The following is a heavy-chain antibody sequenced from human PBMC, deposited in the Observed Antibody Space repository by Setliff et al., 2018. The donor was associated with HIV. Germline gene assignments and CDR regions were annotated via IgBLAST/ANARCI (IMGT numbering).Heavy chain of an antibody. CDR2: ISSSSSYI. CDR1: GFTFSSYE. Sequence: PGGSLRLSCAASGFTFSSYEMNWVRQAPGKGLEWVSSISSSSSYIHYADSVKGRFTISRDNAKNSLSLQVNSLRAEDTAVYYCARSIIRPYSSGWPWYFDYWGQGTLVTVSS. V-gene: IGHV3-21*01. J-gene: IGHJ4*02. CDR3: ARSIIRPYSSGWPWYFDY. D-gene: IGHD6-19*01.